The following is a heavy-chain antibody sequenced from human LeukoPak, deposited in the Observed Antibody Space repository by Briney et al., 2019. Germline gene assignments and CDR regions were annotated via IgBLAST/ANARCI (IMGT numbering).Heavy chain of an antibody. CDR3: TRRDSYFDY. CDR1: GISFSSYE. Sequence: GGSLRLSCAYSGISFSSYEMNWVRQAPGKGLEWVSYISRGGSTIYYADSVKGRFTISRDNAKNSLYLQMTSLRAEDTAVYYCTRRDSYFDYWGQGTLVTVSS. V-gene: IGHV3-48*03. J-gene: IGHJ4*02. CDR2: ISRGGSTI.